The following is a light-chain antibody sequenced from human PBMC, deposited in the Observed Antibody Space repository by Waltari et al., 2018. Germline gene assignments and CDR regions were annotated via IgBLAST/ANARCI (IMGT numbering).Light chain of an antibody. CDR3: AAWDDSLNGRWE. CDR1: SSNIGNNV. Sequence: QSVLTQPPSASGTPGQAVTISCSGRSSNIGNNVVNCYRQVPGTTPKLLIYRNDQRPSGVPDRFSGSKSGTSASLAISGLRSEDEGDYFCAAWDDSLNGRWEFGGGTKLTVL. CDR2: RND. J-gene: IGLJ2*01. V-gene: IGLV1-44*01.